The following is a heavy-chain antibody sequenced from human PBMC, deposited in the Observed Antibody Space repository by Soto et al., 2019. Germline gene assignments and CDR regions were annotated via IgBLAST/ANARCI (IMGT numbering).Heavy chain of an antibody. V-gene: IGHV3-9*01. J-gene: IGHJ4*02. CDR1: GFTFDDYA. D-gene: IGHD3-22*01. CDR2: ISWNSGSI. CDR3: AKDYYDSSGYSLTN. Sequence: GESLRLSCAASGFTFDDYAMHWVRQAPGKGLEWVSGISWNSGSIGYADSVKGRFTISRDNAKNSLYLQMNSLRAEDTALYYCAKDYYDSSGYSLTNWGQGTLVTVSS.